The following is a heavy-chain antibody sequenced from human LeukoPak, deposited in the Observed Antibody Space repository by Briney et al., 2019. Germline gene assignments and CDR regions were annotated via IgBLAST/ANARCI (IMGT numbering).Heavy chain of an antibody. D-gene: IGHD6-6*01. CDR3: TRISADSGSSPFDY. J-gene: IGHJ4*02. V-gene: IGHV2-70*04. CDR2: IDWDDDK. CDR1: GFSLSTSGTR. Sequence: SGPALVKPTQTLTLTCTFSGFSLSTSGTRVNWIRQAPGKALEWLARIDWDDDKFYSTSLKPRLTISKDTSKNHVVLTMTNMDPADTAAYYCTRISADSGSSPFDYWGQGTLVTVSS.